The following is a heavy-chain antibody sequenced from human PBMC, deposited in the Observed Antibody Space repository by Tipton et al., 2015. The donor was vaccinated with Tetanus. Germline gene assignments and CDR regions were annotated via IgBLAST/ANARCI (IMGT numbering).Heavy chain of an antibody. CDR3: ARTTRRWLHPDY. CDR2: INHSGSA. D-gene: IGHD5-24*01. Sequence: TLSLTCTVSGVSLTDYYWTWIRQPPGKGLEWIGEINHSGSAKYIPSLKSRATISVDTAKNQFSLQLNSVTAADTAVYYCARTTRRWLHPDYWGQGTLVTVSS. CDR1: GVSLTDYY. J-gene: IGHJ4*02. V-gene: IGHV4-34*01.